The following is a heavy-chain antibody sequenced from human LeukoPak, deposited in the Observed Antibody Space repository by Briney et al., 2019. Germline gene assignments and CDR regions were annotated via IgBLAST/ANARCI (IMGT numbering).Heavy chain of an antibody. CDR3: ARQVCSSISCYVDY. CDR2: IYHSGST. V-gene: IGHV4-39*01. D-gene: IGHD2-2*01. Sequence: SETLSLTCTVSRGSISSSSYYWAWIRQPPGKGLEWIGMIYHSGSTYYNPSLKSRVTISVDTSKNQFSLKLSSVTAADTAVYYCARQVCSSISCYVDYWGQRTMVTVSS. J-gene: IGHJ4*02. CDR1: RGSISSSSYY.